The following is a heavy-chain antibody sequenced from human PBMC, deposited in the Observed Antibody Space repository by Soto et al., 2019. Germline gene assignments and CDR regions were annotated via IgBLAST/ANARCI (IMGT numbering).Heavy chain of an antibody. CDR3: ARHPSASGDAFDI. Sequence: SETLSLTCTVSGGSISKYYWSWIRQPPGKGLESIGYIFYTGSTNYNPSLKSRVTISVDTSENQVSLELRSVTAADTAVYYCARHPSASGDAFDIWGRGTMVTVSS. CDR2: IFYTGST. V-gene: IGHV4-59*08. CDR1: GGSISKYY. J-gene: IGHJ3*02. D-gene: IGHD6-13*01.